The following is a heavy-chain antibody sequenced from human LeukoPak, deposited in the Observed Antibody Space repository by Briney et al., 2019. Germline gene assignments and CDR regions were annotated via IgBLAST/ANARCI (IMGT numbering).Heavy chain of an antibody. CDR2: MDPSGSQK. J-gene: IGHJ4*02. V-gene: IGHV3-7*01. D-gene: IGHD1-1*01. Sequence: PGGSLRLSCAASGFTFNRSWMNWVRQAPGKGLEWVANMDPSGSQKRYVDSVKGRFIISKDNPGASLYLDMYNLRAEDTAIYYCATWTSVNYWGQGTLVTVSS. CDR1: GFTFNRSW. CDR3: ATWTSVNY.